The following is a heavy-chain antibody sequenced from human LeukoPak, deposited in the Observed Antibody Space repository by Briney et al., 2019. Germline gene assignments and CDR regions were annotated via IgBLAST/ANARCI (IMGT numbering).Heavy chain of an antibody. V-gene: IGHV3-21*01. CDR2: ISSSSSYI. CDR1: GFTFSSYS. J-gene: IGHJ6*02. CDR3: ARGVGDSSGYYLYYYGMDV. Sequence: GGSLRLSCVASGFTFSSYSMNWVRQAPGQGLEWVSSISSSSSYIHYADSVKGRFTISRDNAKKSTYLQMNSLRAEDTAVYYCARGVGDSSGYYLYYYGMDVWGQGTTVTVSS. D-gene: IGHD3-22*01.